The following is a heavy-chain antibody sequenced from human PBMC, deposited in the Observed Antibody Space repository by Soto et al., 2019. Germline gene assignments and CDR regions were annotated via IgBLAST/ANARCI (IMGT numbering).Heavy chain of an antibody. J-gene: IGHJ4*02. CDR1: GYTFTSYG. D-gene: IGHD2-15*01. V-gene: IGHV1-18*01. Sequence: ASVKVSCKASGYTFTSYGISWVRQAPGQGLEWMGWISAYNGNTNYAQKLQGRVTMTTDRSTSTAYMELRSLRSDDTSAYYCVVAAQPYYFDYSGQLTLVTVSS. CDR3: VVAAQPYYFDY. CDR2: ISAYNGNT.